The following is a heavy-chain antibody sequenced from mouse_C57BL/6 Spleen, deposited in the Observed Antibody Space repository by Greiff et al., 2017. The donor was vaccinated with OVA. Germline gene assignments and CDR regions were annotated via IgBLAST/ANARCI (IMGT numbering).Heavy chain of an antibody. CDR1: GYTFTSYW. J-gene: IGHJ2*01. Sequence: QVQLQQSGAELVKPGASVKLSCKASGYTFTSYWMHWVKQRPGQGLEWIGMIHPNSGSTNYNEKFKSKATLTVDRSSSTAYMQLSSLTSEDSAVYYFARSSGMVTSFDYWGQGTTLTVSS. CDR3: ARSSGMVTSFDY. D-gene: IGHD2-2*01. V-gene: IGHV1-64*01. CDR2: IHPNSGST.